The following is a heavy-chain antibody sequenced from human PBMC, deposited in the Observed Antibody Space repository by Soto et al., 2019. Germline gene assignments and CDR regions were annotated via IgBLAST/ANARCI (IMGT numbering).Heavy chain of an antibody. J-gene: IGHJ6*02. CDR1: GGTFGNYA. Sequence: QQQLVQSGAEVKKPGSSVKVSCKASGGTFGNYAISWVGQAPGQGLEWMGKIIPIFKTANYAQKFQGRITITADRSPRTDIAYMELSSLRSEDTAIYYCARVSIPGIYGEDVWGQVTTVTVSS. CDR3: ARVSIPGIYGEDV. CDR2: IIPIFKTA. D-gene: IGHD2-2*01. V-gene: IGHV1-69*06.